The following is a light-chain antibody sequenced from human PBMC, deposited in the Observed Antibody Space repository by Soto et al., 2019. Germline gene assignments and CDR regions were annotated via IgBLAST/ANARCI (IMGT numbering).Light chain of an antibody. CDR1: ESISSW. CDR3: QQYNCYPLT. CDR2: KAS. J-gene: IGKJ4*01. Sequence: DIQMTQSPSTLSASVGDRVTITCRASESISSWLAWYQQKPGKAPKLLIYKASILESGVPSRFSGSGSGTEFTLTISSLQLYHFATFSCQQYNCYPLTFGGPTKVEI. V-gene: IGKV1-5*03.